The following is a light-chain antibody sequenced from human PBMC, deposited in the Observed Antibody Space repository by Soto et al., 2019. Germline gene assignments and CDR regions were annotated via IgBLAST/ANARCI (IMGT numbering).Light chain of an antibody. Sequence: QSVLTQPPSASGTPGQTVTLSCSGSSSNIRSTFVYWYQHFPGTAPKLLIYRNNQRPSGVPDRFSASKSGASTSLAISGLRSEDEAVYYCASWDNNLSGYVFGTGTKLTVL. J-gene: IGLJ1*01. CDR3: ASWDNNLSGYV. CDR2: RNN. CDR1: SSNIRSTF. V-gene: IGLV1-47*01.